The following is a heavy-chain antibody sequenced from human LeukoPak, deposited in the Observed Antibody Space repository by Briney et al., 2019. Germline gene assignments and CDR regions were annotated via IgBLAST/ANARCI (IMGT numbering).Heavy chain of an antibody. J-gene: IGHJ2*01. D-gene: IGHD4-17*01. CDR3: ATSVTRRRLDWFIDL. V-gene: IGHV3-11*04. CDR2: ISSSGSTI. Sequence: PGGSLRLSCAASGFTFSDYYMSWIRQAPGKGLEWVSYISSSGSTIYYADSVKGRFTISRDNAKNSLYLQMNSLRAEDTAVYYCATSVTRRRLDWFIDLWGRGTLVSVSS. CDR1: GFTFSDYY.